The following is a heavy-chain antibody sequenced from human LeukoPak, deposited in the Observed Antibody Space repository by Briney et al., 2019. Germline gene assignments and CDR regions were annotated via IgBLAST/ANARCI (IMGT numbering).Heavy chain of an antibody. CDR3: ARDSQVANHEYYYYYYGMDV. V-gene: IGHV4-4*07. J-gene: IGHJ6*02. CDR2: IYTSGST. D-gene: IGHD5-12*01. Sequence: SETLSLTCTVSGGSISSYYWSWIRQPAGKGLEWIGRIYTSGSTNYNPSLKSRVTMSVDTSKNQFSLKLSSVTAADTAVYYCARDSQVANHEYYYYYYGMDVWGQGTTVTVSS. CDR1: GGSISSYY.